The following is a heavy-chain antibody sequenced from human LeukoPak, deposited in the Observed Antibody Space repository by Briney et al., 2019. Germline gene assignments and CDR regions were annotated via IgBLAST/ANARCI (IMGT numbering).Heavy chain of an antibody. CDR3: ARVHSSGYYVGWYFDL. D-gene: IGHD3-22*01. J-gene: IGHJ2*01. Sequence: PSETLSLTCTVSGGSISSYYWSWIRQPPGKGLEWIGYIYYSGSTNYNPSLKSRVTISVDTSKNQFSLKLSSVTAADTAVYYCARVHSSGYYVGWYFDLWGRGTLVTVSS. CDR1: GGSISSYY. V-gene: IGHV4-59*01. CDR2: IYYSGST.